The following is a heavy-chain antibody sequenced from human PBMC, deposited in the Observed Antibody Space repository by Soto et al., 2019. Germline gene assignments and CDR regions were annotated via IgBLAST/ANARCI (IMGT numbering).Heavy chain of an antibody. CDR3: ARQDGSALYYFDY. CDR1: GYTFTSYW. V-gene: IGHV5-51*01. D-gene: IGHD6-19*01. CDR2: IYPGDSDT. J-gene: IGHJ4*02. Sequence: GESLRISCKGSGYTFTSYWIAWVRQMPGKGLEWMGIIYPGDSDTRYSPSFQGQVSISADKSISTAYLQWSSLKASDTAMYYCARQDGSALYYFDYWGQGTLVTVSS.